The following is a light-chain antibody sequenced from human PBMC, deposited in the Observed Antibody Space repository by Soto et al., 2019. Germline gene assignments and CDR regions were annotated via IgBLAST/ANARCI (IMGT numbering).Light chain of an antibody. CDR2: AES. CDR3: QQVKSYPRT. J-gene: IGKJ4*01. Sequence: EIQLTQSPSFLSASLGDRVTLTCRASQGIAGSLAWYQQKPGKPPKLLIYAESTLQSGVPSRFSGSGSGTRGTLTISSLQPEDFATYYCQQVKSYPRTFGGGTKVDIK. V-gene: IGKV1-9*01. CDR1: QGIAGS.